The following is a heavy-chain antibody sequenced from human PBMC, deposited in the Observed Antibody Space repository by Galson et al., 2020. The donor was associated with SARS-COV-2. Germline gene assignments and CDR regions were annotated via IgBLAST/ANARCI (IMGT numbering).Heavy chain of an antibody. V-gene: IGHV3-30*01. J-gene: IGHJ4*02. Sequence: SCAASGFTFSSYAMHWVRQAPGKGLEWVAVISYDGSNKYYADSVKGRFTISRDNSKNTLYLQMNSLRAEDTAVYYCAREPLAVAGLDYWGQVTLVTVSS. D-gene: IGHD6-19*01. CDR1: GFTFSSYA. CDR3: AREPLAVAGLDY. CDR2: ISYDGSNK.